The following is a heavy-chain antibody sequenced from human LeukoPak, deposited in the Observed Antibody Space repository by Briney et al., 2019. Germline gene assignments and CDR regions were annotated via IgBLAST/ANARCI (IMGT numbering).Heavy chain of an antibody. J-gene: IGHJ1*01. D-gene: IGHD3-10*01. CDR1: GYTFTGYY. CDR2: INPNNDGT. Sequence: ASVKVSCKASGYTFTGYYIYWVRQAPGQGLEWMGWINPNNDGTNYAQKFQGRVTMTRDTSISTAYMELSRLRSDDTAVYYCARDSGDEYFQYWGQGTLVTVSS. V-gene: IGHV1-2*02. CDR3: ARDSGDEYFQY.